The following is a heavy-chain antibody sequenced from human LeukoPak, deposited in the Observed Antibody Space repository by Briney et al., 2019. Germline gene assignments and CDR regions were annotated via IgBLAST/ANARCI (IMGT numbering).Heavy chain of an antibody. J-gene: IGHJ4*02. V-gene: IGHV4-38-2*02. Sequence: PSETLSLTCTVSGYSISGGYYWAWIRQPPGKGLEWIGNIYHSGSSNYNPSLKSRVTISVDMSKNQFSLKLSSVTAADTAMYYCARDTLHYWGQGTLVTVSS. CDR1: GYSISGGYY. CDR3: ARDTLHY. CDR2: IYHSGSS.